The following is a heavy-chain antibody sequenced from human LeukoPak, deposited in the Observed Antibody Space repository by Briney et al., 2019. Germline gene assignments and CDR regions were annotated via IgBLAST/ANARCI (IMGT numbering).Heavy chain of an antibody. CDR1: GYTFTGYY. CDR2: INPNSGGT. J-gene: IGHJ1*01. Sequence: ASVKVSCKASGYTFTGYYMHRVRQAPGQGLEWMGWINPNSGGTNYAQKFQGWVTMTRDTSISTAYMELSRLRSDDTAVYYCARGSWGYDSSGYYTYWGQGTLVTVSS. V-gene: IGHV1-2*04. CDR3: ARGSWGYDSSGYYTY. D-gene: IGHD3-22*01.